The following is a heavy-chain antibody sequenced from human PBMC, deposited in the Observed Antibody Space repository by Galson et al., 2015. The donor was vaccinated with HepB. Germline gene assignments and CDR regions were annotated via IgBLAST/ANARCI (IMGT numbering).Heavy chain of an antibody. CDR1: GDSVSSTTAA. J-gene: IGHJ4*02. CDR2: TYYRSKWYS. CDR3: ARGDGYSFDY. Sequence: CAISGDSVSSTTAAWNWLRQSPSRGLEWLGRTYYRSKWYSECAPSVRSRITVNPDTSRNQFSLQLISLTPEDPAVYYCARGDGYSFDYWAQGTLVTVSS. D-gene: IGHD5-24*01. V-gene: IGHV6-1*01.